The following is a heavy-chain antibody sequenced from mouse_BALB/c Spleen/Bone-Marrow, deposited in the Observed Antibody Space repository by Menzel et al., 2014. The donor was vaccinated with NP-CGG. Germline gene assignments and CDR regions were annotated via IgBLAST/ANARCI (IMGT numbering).Heavy chain of an antibody. V-gene: IGHV5-9-2*01. Sequence: DVKLVESGGGLVKSGGSLKLSCAASGFTFSNYGMFWVRQTPEKRLEWVATISGGGSYTFYSDSVKGRFTISRDNAKNNLYLQLSSLRSEDTALYYCARHAYYDQTEVSFVYWGQGTLVTVSA. CDR1: GFTFSNYG. CDR3: ARHAYYDQTEVSFVY. D-gene: IGHD2-4*01. CDR2: ISGGGSYT. J-gene: IGHJ3*01.